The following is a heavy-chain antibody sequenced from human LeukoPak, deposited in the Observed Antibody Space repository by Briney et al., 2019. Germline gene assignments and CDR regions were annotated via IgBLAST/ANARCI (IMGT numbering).Heavy chain of an antibody. CDR3: ARGFDRYYFDY. D-gene: IGHD3-9*01. V-gene: IGHV4-59*01. Sequence: SETLSLTCPVSGDSISNYYWSWIRQPPGKGLEWIGYINYSGSTSYDPSLKSRATISVDTSKNQFSLKLSSVTAADTAVYYCARGFDRYYFDYWGQGTLVTVSS. CDR1: GDSISNYY. J-gene: IGHJ4*02. CDR2: INYSGST.